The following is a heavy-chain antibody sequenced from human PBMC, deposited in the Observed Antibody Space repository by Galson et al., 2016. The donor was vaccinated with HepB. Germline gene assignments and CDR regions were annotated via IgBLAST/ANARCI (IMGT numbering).Heavy chain of an antibody. CDR3: ARVGSSGWSYSYLDY. CDR2: LKPNGGGT. CDR1: GYTFTGHY. D-gene: IGHD6-13*01. Sequence: SVKVSCKASGYTFTGHYIHWVRQAPGQGLERMGWLKPNGGGTNSAQKLPGRPTMTRDPSANTAHMELTSLRSDDTAIYYCARVGSSGWSYSYLDYWGQGTLVTVSS. J-gene: IGHJ4*02. V-gene: IGHV1-2*02.